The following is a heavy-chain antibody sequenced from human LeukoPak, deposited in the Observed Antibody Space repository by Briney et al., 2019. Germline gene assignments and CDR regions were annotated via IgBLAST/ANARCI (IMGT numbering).Heavy chain of an antibody. D-gene: IGHD3-10*01. CDR3: ARDKKSGESSEIDY. V-gene: IGHV3-74*03. CDR1: GFTFSNYW. Sequence: GGSLRLSCAASGFTFSNYWVHWVRQAPGKGLVWVSRINRDGSTTKYADSVKGRFTVSRNNAKNTLNLQMNSLRAEDTAVYYCARDKKSGESSEIDYWGQGTLVTVSS. J-gene: IGHJ4*02. CDR2: INRDGSTT.